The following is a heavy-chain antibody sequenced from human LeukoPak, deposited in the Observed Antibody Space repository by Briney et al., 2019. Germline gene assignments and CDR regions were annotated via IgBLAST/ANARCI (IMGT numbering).Heavy chain of an antibody. CDR1: GFTFSSHD. D-gene: IGHD2-21*01. CDR2: IGGRDSEQ. V-gene: IGHV3-23*01. Sequence: PGGSLRLSCVGSGFTFSSHDIIWVRQAPGKGLEWVSDIGGRDSEQHYAASVKGRFTISRDNSKNTVYLHMSSLRVEDTAKYYCAREGQYCGTGCQFDYWGQGILVTVS. J-gene: IGHJ4*02. CDR3: AREGQYCGTGCQFDY.